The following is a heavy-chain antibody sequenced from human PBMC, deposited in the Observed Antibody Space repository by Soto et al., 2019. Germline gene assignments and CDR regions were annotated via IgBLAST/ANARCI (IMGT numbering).Heavy chain of an antibody. D-gene: IGHD3-9*01. CDR1: GFMLSRYV. Sequence: GGSLRLSCAASGFMLSRYVMSWVRQAPGRGPEWVSAIRTSSGSGSRTYYADSVKGRFTISRDNSKSTLFLQMNSLRADDTAVYYCAKGGDYYDLLTGYTRDNYYFDYWGQGAQVTVSS. CDR3: AKGGDYYDLLTGYTRDNYYFDY. V-gene: IGHV3-23*01. J-gene: IGHJ4*02. CDR2: IRTSSGSGSRT.